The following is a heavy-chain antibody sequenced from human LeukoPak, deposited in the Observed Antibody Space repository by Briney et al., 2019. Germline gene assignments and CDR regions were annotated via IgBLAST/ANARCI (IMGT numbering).Heavy chain of an antibody. CDR3: ARTTTVTCFDY. Sequence: PGGSLRLSCKGSGDIFTSYWIGGGRQRPGKGREWGGIIYAGDSDTIYSPSVQGEVTISADKSISTDYLQWSSLKASDTAMYYCARTTTVTCFDYWGQGTLVTVSS. CDR2: IYAGDSDT. J-gene: IGHJ4*02. CDR1: GDIFTSYW. D-gene: IGHD4-17*01. V-gene: IGHV5-51*01.